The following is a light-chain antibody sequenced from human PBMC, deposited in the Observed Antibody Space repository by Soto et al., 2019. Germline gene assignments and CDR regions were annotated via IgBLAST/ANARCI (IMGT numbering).Light chain of an antibody. CDR1: QSISSSY. CDR3: QQYNNWLT. Sequence: EIVLTQSPGTLSLSPGEGATLSCRASQSISSSYLAWYQQKPGQAPRLLIYAASTRATGIPARFSGTGSGTDFTLTIDSLQSDYFAIYYCQQYNNWLTFGGGTKVEIK. V-gene: IGKV3D-7*01. CDR2: AAS. J-gene: IGKJ4*01.